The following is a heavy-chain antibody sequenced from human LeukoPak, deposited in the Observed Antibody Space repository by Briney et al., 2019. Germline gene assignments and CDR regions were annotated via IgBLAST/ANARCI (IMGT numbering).Heavy chain of an antibody. CDR1: GGSISSGSFY. J-gene: IGHJ6*03. Sequence: IPSETLSLTCTVSGGSISSGSFYWSWIRQPAGKGLEWFGRMFTSGSTNYNPSLKSRVTISVATSKNQFSLKLSSVTAADTAVYYCARGTKEGYSSSYDYYYDMDVWGKGTTVTISS. CDR3: ARGTKEGYSSSYDYYYDMDV. CDR2: MFTSGST. V-gene: IGHV4-61*02. D-gene: IGHD6-13*01.